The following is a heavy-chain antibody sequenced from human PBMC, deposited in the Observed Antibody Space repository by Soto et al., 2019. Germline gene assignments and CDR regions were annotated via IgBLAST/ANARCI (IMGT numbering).Heavy chain of an antibody. CDR1: GGSLSSSGDY. D-gene: IGHD2-21*01. CDR3: ARYSSLTGWFDP. CDR2: MFYSGSA. J-gene: IGHJ5*02. Sequence: SETLSLSCTVSGGSLSSSGDYWSWIRQPPGKGLEWIGSMFYSGSAYYNPSLRSRVTISIDTSKYEFSLKLSLMTAADTAVYYCARYSSLTGWFDPWGQGTLVTVSS. V-gene: IGHV4-39*01.